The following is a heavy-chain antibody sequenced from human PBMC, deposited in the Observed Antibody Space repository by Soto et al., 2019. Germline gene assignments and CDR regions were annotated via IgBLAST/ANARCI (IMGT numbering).Heavy chain of an antibody. Sequence: LRLSCAASGFTFSSYSMNWVRQAPGKGLEWVSSISSSSSYIYYADSVKGRFTISRDNAKNSLYLQMNSLRAEDTAVYYCARLFGADEDYYYYYGMDVWGQGTTVTVSS. D-gene: IGHD3-10*01. CDR2: ISSSSSYI. J-gene: IGHJ6*02. CDR3: ARLFGADEDYYYYYGMDV. CDR1: GFTFSSYS. V-gene: IGHV3-21*01.